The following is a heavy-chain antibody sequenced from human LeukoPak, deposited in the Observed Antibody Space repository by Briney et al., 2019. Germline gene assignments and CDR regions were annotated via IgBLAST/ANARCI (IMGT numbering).Heavy chain of an antibody. CDR3: AKHTPAAGFDY. Sequence: GGSLRLSCGASGFTFTSSAMSWVRQAPGKGLEWVSAINLSGLRTYYADSVKGRFTISRDSPKNTLYLQMNSLRAEDTAVYYCAKHTPAAGFDYWGQGTLVTVSS. V-gene: IGHV3-23*01. CDR1: GFTFTSSA. CDR2: INLSGLRT. D-gene: IGHD6-13*01. J-gene: IGHJ4*02.